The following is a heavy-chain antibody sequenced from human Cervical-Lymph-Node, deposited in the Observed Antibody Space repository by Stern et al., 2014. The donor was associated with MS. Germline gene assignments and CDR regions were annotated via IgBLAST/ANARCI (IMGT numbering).Heavy chain of an antibody. J-gene: IGHJ4*02. D-gene: IGHD2-2*01. Sequence: QVQLQESGPRLVKPSGTLSLTCAVSGGSISSNSWWTWVRQSPGKGLEWIGEVYHSGNTNYNPSLKSRATISRDRSKSQFSLTLTSVTAADTAVYFCARIPGGCSATSCFLDYWGQGILVTVSS. CDR3: ARIPGGCSATSCFLDY. CDR1: GGSISSNSW. CDR2: VYHSGNT. V-gene: IGHV4-4*02.